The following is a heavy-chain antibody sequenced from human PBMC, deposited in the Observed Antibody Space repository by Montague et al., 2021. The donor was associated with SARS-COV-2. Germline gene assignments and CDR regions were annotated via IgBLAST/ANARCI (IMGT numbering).Heavy chain of an antibody. V-gene: IGHV4-39*01. CDR1: GGSISSSSYY. D-gene: IGHD1-26*01. Sequence: SETLSLTCTVAGGSISSSSYYWGWIRQPPGKGLEWIGSIYYSGSTYYKPSLKSRVTISVDTSKNQFSLKLSSVTAADTAVYYCARQGSGSYYNWFDPWGQGTLVTVSS. CDR3: ARQGSGSYYNWFDP. J-gene: IGHJ5*02. CDR2: IYYSGST.